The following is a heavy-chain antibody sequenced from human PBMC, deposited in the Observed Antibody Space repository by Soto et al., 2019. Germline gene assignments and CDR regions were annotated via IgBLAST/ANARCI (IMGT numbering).Heavy chain of an antibody. CDR1: GFSFTTAGVA. V-gene: IGHV2-5*01. J-gene: IGHJ4*02. Sequence: SGPTLVNPTQTLTLTCTFSGFSFTTAGVAVGWIRQTPGGALEWLTLIYYNDDRRFSPSLKTRLTITGDTSKNQVVLSLTNVDQGDTATYFCAHSDGGYEIIYFAFWGQASPVTVSS. CDR3: AHSDGGYEIIYFAF. D-gene: IGHD5-12*01. CDR2: IYYNDDR.